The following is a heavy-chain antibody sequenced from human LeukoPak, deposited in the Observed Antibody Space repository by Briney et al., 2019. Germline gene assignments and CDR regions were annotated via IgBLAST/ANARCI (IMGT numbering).Heavy chain of an antibody. D-gene: IGHD6-19*01. J-gene: IGHJ4*02. Sequence: SQTLSLTCTVSGGSISSGGYYWSWIRQHPGKGLEWIGYIYYSGSTYYNPSLKSRVTISVDTSKNQFSLKLSSVTAADTAVYYCARVNLGYSSGWSFDYWGQGTLVTVSS. CDR3: ARVNLGYSSGWSFDY. CDR1: GGSISSGGYY. V-gene: IGHV4-31*03. CDR2: IYYSGST.